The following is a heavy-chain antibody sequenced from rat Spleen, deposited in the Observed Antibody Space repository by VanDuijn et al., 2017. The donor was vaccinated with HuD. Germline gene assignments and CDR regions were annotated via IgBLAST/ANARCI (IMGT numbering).Heavy chain of an antibody. CDR2: ITNTGGST. J-gene: IGHJ4*01. CDR3: TREQLRGYYYVMDA. Sequence: EVQLVESGGGLVQPGRSLKLSCVASGFTFNNYWMTWIRQAPGKGLEWVASITNTGGSTYYPDSVKGRFTISRDNAKSTLYLQMNSLRSEDTATYYCTREQLRGYYYVMDAWGQGASVTVSS. CDR1: GFTFNNYW. D-gene: IGHD1-11*01. V-gene: IGHV5-31*01.